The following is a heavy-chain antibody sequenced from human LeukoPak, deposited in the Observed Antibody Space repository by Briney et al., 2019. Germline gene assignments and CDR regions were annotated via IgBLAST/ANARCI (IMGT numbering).Heavy chain of an antibody. D-gene: IGHD5-18*01. CDR1: GFTFSSYS. CDR3: VRDWPGDSYGADP. CDR2: VSSTSSFI. Sequence: GGSLRLSCAASGFTFSSYSISWVRQAPGKGLEWVSCVSSTSSFIYYADSVKGRFTISRDNAKNSLYLQMNSLRAEDTAVYYCVRDWPGDSYGADPWGQGTLVTVSS. J-gene: IGHJ5*02. V-gene: IGHV3-21*01.